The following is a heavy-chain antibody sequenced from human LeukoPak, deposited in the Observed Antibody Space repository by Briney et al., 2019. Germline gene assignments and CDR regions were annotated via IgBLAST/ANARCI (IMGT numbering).Heavy chain of an antibody. CDR1: GFTFSNYG. V-gene: IGHV3-33*01. Sequence: TGRSLRLSCAASGFTFSNYGMLWVRKATAKKLERVALIISDASHKYYSDSVKGRFAISRDNSKNTLYLQMNSLRAEDTAVYYCAREGIAAAGTSGVYYYYGMDVWGQWTTVTVSS. CDR3: AREGIAAAGTSGVYYYYGMDV. J-gene: IGHJ6*02. CDR2: IISDASHK. D-gene: IGHD6-13*01.